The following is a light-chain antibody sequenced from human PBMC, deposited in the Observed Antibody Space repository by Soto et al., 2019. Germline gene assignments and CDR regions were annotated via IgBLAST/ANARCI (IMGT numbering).Light chain of an antibody. Sequence: EIVLTQSPATLSLSPGERATLSCRASQSVSSYLAWYQQKPGQAPRLLIYDASNRATGVPARFSGSGSGTDFTLTISSLVPEDCAVYYCQQRRTFGGGTKVEIK. J-gene: IGKJ4*01. CDR3: QQRRT. CDR2: DAS. V-gene: IGKV3-11*01. CDR1: QSVSSY.